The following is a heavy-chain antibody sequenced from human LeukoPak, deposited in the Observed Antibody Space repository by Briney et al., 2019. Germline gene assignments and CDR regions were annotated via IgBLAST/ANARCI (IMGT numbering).Heavy chain of an antibody. J-gene: IGHJ6*02. CDR2: ISSSSSYI. CDR3: ARGSGGGNSGDYYYGMDV. Sequence: GRSLRLSCAASGFTFSSYSMNWVRQAPGKGLEWVSSISSSSSYIYYADSVKGRFTISRDNAKNSLYLQMNSPRAEDTAVYYCARGSGGGNSGDYYYGMDVWGQGTTVTVSS. CDR1: GFTFSSYS. D-gene: IGHD4-23*01. V-gene: IGHV3-21*01.